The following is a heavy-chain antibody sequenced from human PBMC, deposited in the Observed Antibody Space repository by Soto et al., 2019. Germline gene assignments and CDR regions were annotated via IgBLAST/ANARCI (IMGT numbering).Heavy chain of an antibody. CDR3: ATLRLSAGPYFDY. J-gene: IGHJ4*02. CDR2: IYYGGST. D-gene: IGHD6-19*01. V-gene: IGHV4-39*01. CDR1: GGSISSSIYY. Sequence: SETLSLTCSVSGGSISSSIYYWGWIRQPPGKGLEWIGTIYYGGSTYYNPPLKSRVTISVDTSKNQFSLKLTSVTAADTAVYYCATLRLSAGPYFDYWGRGTLVTVSS.